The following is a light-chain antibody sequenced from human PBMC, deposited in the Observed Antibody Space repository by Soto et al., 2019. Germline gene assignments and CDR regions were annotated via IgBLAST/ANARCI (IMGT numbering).Light chain of an antibody. J-gene: IGLJ2*01. CDR3: CSYASSATLM. CDR2: EDT. V-gene: IGLV2-23*01. Sequence: QSALTQSASVSGSPGQSITISCAGSSSDVGTYNPVSWYQQHPGRAPKLLIYEDTKRPSGISNRFSGSKSGTTASLTISGLQAEDEDDYYCCSYASSATLMVGVGTKLTVL. CDR1: SSDVGTYNP.